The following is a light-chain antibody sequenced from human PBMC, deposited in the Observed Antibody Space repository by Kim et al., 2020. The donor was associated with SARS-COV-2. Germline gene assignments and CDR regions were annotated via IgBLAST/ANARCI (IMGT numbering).Light chain of an antibody. CDR3: MQAFQAPWT. V-gene: IGKV2-28*01. CDR1: QVHPHSNGYSC. CDR2: LGS. J-gene: IGKJ1*01. Sequence: PSPILCGSRQVHPHSNGYSCLDWSLQTPAQSPHLLLHLGSIRASWVPDRFSGSGAGTDFILKISRAEAEDVGVYYCMQAFQAPWTFRQGNTVDIK.